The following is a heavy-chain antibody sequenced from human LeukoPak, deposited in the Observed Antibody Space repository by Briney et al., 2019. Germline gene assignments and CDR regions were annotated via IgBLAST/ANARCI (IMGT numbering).Heavy chain of an antibody. V-gene: IGHV4-59*01. J-gene: IGHJ3*02. CDR3: AASGGSPDAFDI. CDR2: IYYSGST. D-gene: IGHD3-16*01. Sequence: SETLSLTCTVSGGSISSYYWSWIRQPPGKGLEWIGYIYYSGSTNYNPSLKSRVTISVDTSKSQFSLKLSYVTAADTAVYYCAASGGSPDAFDIWGQGTMVTVSS. CDR1: GGSISSYY.